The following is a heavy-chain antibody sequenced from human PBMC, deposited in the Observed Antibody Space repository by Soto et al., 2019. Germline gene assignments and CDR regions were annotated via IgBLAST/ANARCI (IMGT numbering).Heavy chain of an antibody. CDR1: GFTADDYA. J-gene: IGHJ4*02. D-gene: IGHD4-17*01. V-gene: IGHV3-9*02. Sequence: EVQLVESGGGLVQPGRSLRLSCVASGFTADDYAMHWVRQAPGKSLEWVSGISSNSDTIDYADSVKGRFTISRDNAKNALFREMKRRKPEDTALYYCAKNMKCGGMTTIHYFDSGGQGALVTVST. CDR2: ISSNSDTI. CDR3: AKNMKCGGMTTIHYFDS.